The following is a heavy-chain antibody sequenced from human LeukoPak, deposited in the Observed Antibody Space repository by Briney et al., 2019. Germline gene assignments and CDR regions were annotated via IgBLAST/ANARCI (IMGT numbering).Heavy chain of an antibody. V-gene: IGHV3-53*01. D-gene: IGHD3-10*02. CDR2: LYSDGNT. J-gene: IGHJ4*02. CDR3: AKDVRGYNRPFDY. CDR1: GFTVITND. Sequence: PGGSLRLSCAASGFTVITNDMTWVRQAPGKGLEWVSVLYSDGNTKYADSVQGRFTISRDNSKNTLYLQMNSLGAEDTALYYCAKDVRGYNRPFDYWGQGTLVTVSS.